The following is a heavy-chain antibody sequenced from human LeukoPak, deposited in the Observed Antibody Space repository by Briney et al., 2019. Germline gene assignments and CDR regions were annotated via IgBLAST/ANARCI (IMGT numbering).Heavy chain of an antibody. V-gene: IGHV1-46*01. D-gene: IGHD3-10*01. CDR1: GYTFTSYY. CDR2: INPSGGST. CDR3: ARDYYYGSGSYSAYYYMDV. J-gene: IGHJ6*03. Sequence: AASVKVSCKASGYTFTSYYMHWVRQAPGQGLEWMGIINPSGGSTSYAQKFQGRVTMTRDMSTSTVYMELSSLRSEDTAVYYCARDYYYGSGSYSAYYYMDVWGKGTTVTVSS.